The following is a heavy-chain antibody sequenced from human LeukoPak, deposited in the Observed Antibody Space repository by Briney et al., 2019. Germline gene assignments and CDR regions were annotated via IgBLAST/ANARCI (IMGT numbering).Heavy chain of an antibody. V-gene: IGHV3-30*04. CDR2: ISYVGSNK. D-gene: IGHD4-17*01. CDR3: ARAAMTTVTTDYFDY. Sequence: LNLSCAAYGVIFSSYAIHWLRHATLNLLLIVAVISYVGSNKYYADSVKCRFTISRDNSKNTLYLQMNSLRAEDTAVYYCARAAMTTVTTDYFDYWGQGTLVTGSS. CDR1: GVIFSSYA. J-gene: IGHJ4*02.